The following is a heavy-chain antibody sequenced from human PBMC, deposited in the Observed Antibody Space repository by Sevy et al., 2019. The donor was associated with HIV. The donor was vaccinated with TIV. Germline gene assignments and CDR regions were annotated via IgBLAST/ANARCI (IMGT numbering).Heavy chain of an antibody. CDR3: ARDPNPTFNQHAFDI. Sequence: ASVKVSCKASGYTFTGYYMQWVRQAPGQGLEWMGWINPNSGGTNYAQKFQGRITMTRDTSISTAYLELNRLRSDDTAVYYSARDPNPTFNQHAFDIWGQGTVVTVSS. CDR1: GYTFTGYY. D-gene: IGHD1-26*01. CDR2: INPNSGGT. V-gene: IGHV1-2*02. J-gene: IGHJ3*02.